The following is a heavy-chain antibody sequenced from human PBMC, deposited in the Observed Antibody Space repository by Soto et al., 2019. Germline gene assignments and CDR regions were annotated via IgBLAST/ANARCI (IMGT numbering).Heavy chain of an antibody. CDR2: IGANRGGT. J-gene: IGHJ3*01. V-gene: IGHV3-23*01. Sequence: PGGSLRLSCAASGFTFSSFFMSWVRQAPGKGLDWFSGIGANRGGTYYADSVKGRFIISRDNSKNTLYLQMNSLRAEDTAVYYCARDPNGVYLGAFDFWGQKTMVTVSS. CDR3: ARDPNGVYLGAFDF. D-gene: IGHD4-17*01. CDR1: GFTFSSFF.